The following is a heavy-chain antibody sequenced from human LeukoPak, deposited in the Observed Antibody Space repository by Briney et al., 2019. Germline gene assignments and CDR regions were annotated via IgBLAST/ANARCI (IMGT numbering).Heavy chain of an antibody. J-gene: IGHJ4*02. D-gene: IGHD3-22*01. CDR1: GDSITSRSYY. CDR2: IYYTGST. Sequence: SETLSLTCTVSGDSITSRSYYWGWIRQPPGKGLEWIGSIYYTGSTYYNPSLKSRVTISVDTSKNQFSLKLSSVTAADTAVYYCARHAYYYDSSASDYWGQGTLVTVSS. V-gene: IGHV4-39*01. CDR3: ARHAYYYDSSASDY.